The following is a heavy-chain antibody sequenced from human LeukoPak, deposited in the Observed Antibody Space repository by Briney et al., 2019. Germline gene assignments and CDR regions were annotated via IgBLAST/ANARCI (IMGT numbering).Heavy chain of an antibody. J-gene: IGHJ2*01. Sequence: SETLSLTCTVSGGSITSSSHYWGWIRQPPGKGLEWIGCIYYSGSTYYNPSLKSRVTISVDTSKNQFSLKLSSVTAADTAGYYCARGYWYFDLWGRGTLVTVSS. CDR1: GGSITSSSHY. CDR2: IYYSGST. CDR3: ARGYWYFDL. V-gene: IGHV4-39*07.